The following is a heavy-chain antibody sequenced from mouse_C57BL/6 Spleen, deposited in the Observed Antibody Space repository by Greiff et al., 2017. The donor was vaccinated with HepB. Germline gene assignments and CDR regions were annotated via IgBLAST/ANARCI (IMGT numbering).Heavy chain of an antibody. CDR1: GFTFSSYG. V-gene: IGHV5-6*01. CDR3: ARDYNYFDY. J-gene: IGHJ2*01. Sequence: EVKVVESGGDLVKPGGSLKLSCAASGFTFSSYGMSWVRQTPDKRLEWVATISSGGSYTYYPDSVKGRFTISRDNAKNTLYLQMSSLKSEDTAMYYCARDYNYFDYWGQGTTLTVSS. D-gene: IGHD2-12*01. CDR2: ISSGGSYT.